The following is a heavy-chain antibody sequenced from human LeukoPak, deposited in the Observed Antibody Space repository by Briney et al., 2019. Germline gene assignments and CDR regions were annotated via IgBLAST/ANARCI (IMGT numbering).Heavy chain of an antibody. J-gene: IGHJ4*02. CDR3: ARDWGIYYDSSGYPVPGDY. D-gene: IGHD3-22*01. CDR1: GYTFTSYA. CDR2: IHTNTGNP. Sequence: ASVKVSCKASGYTFTSYAMNWVRQAPGQRLVWMGWIHTNTGNPTYAQGFTGRFVFSLDTSVSTAYLQISSLKAEDTAVYYCARDWGIYYDSSGYPVPGDYWGQGTLVTVSS. V-gene: IGHV7-4-1*02.